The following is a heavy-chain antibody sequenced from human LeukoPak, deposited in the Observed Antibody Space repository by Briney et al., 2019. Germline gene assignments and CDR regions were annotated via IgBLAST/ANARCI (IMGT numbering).Heavy chain of an antibody. Sequence: SETLSLTCTVSGGSISSSSYYWGWIRQPPGKGLEWIGSIYYSGSTYYNPSLKSRVTISVDTSKNQFSLKLSSVTAADTAVYYCASGTYYYDSSGYTEDYWGQGTLVTVSS. V-gene: IGHV4-39*01. CDR1: GGSISSSSYY. CDR3: ASGTYYYDSSGYTEDY. J-gene: IGHJ4*02. CDR2: IYYSGST. D-gene: IGHD3-22*01.